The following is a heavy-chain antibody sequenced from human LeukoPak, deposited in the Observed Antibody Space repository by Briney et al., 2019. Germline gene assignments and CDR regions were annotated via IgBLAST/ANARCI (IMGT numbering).Heavy chain of an antibody. V-gene: IGHV3-7*01. CDR1: GFTFSSYW. J-gene: IGHJ4*02. Sequence: PGGSLRLSCAASGFTFSSYWMSWVRQAPGKGLEGVANIKQEGSEQYNEDSVKGRFTISIDNAKNSLYLQMNSLRVEDTAVYYCTDTLFCSGGSCSRFDYWGQGTLVTVSS. D-gene: IGHD2-15*01. CDR2: IKQEGSEQ. CDR3: TDTLFCSGGSCSRFDY.